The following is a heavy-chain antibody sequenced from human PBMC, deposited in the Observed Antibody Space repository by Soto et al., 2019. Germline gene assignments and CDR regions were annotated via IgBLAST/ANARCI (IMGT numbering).Heavy chain of an antibody. CDR3: ARVDTAHYYYGMDV. V-gene: IGHV4-34*01. D-gene: IGHD5-18*01. Sequence: SETLSLTCAVYGGSFSGYYWSWIRQPPGKGLEWIGEINHSGSTNYNPSLKSRVTISVDTSKNQFSLKLSSVTAADTAVYYCARVDTAHYYYGMDVGGQGTTVTVS. CDR2: INHSGST. CDR1: GGSFSGYY. J-gene: IGHJ6*02.